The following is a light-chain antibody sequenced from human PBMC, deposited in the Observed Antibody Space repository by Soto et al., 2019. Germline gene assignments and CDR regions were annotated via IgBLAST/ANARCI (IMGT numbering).Light chain of an antibody. Sequence: ELVLTQSPGTLSLSPGERATLSCRASESVSSNYLAWYQQKPGQAPRLLIYGASSRATGIPDRFSGSGSGPDFTLTISRLEPEDFSVYYCQQYGSSPWTFGQGTKVEIK. V-gene: IGKV3-20*01. J-gene: IGKJ1*01. CDR3: QQYGSSPWT. CDR1: ESVSSNY. CDR2: GAS.